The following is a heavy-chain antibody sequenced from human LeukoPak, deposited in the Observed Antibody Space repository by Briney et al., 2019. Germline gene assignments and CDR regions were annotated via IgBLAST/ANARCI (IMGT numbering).Heavy chain of an antibody. CDR2: MNPNSGNT. Sequence: ASVKVSCKASGYTFTSYDINWVRQATGQGLEWTGWMNPNSGNTGYAQKFQGRVTMTRNTSISTAYMELSSLRSEDTAVYYCATHRGYDTYYFDYWGQGTLVTVSS. V-gene: IGHV1-8*01. D-gene: IGHD5-12*01. CDR3: ATHRGYDTYYFDY. CDR1: GYTFTSYD. J-gene: IGHJ4*02.